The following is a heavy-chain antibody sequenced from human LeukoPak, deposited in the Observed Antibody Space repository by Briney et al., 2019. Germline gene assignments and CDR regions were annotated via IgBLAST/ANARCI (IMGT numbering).Heavy chain of an antibody. J-gene: IGHJ4*02. D-gene: IGHD3-22*01. Sequence: PSETLSLTCAVYGGSFSGYYWSWIRQPPGKGLEWIGEINHSGSTNYNPSLKSRVTISVDTSKNQFSRKLSSVTAVDTAVYYCARGEYYYDSSGYGRFDYWGQGTLVTVSS. CDR2: INHSGST. CDR3: ARGEYYYDSSGYGRFDY. CDR1: GGSFSGYY. V-gene: IGHV4-34*01.